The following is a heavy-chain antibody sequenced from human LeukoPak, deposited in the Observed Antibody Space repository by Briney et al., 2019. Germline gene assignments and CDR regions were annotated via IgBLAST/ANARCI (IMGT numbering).Heavy chain of an antibody. CDR3: ARGQPWYYYDSSGYYYYY. CDR2: INHSGST. Sequence: SETLSLTCAVYGGSFSGYYWSWIRQPPGKGLEWIGKINHSGSTNYNPSLKSRVTISVDTSKNQFSLKLSSVTATDTAVYYCARGQPWYYYDSSGYYYYYWGQGTLVTVSS. J-gene: IGHJ4*02. V-gene: IGHV4-34*01. CDR1: GGSFSGYY. D-gene: IGHD3-22*01.